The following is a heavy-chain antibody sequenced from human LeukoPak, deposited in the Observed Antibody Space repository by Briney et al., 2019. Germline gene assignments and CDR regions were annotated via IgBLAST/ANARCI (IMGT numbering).Heavy chain of an antibody. J-gene: IGHJ4*02. D-gene: IGHD1-7*01. Sequence: GGSLRLSCAASGFTFSSYSMNWVRQAPGKGLEWVSYISSSRSTIYYADSVKGRFTISRDNSKNTLYLQMNSLRAEDTAVYYCATSPQLELRNFDYWGQGTLVTVSS. V-gene: IGHV3-48*01. CDR3: ATSPQLELRNFDY. CDR1: GFTFSSYS. CDR2: ISSSRSTI.